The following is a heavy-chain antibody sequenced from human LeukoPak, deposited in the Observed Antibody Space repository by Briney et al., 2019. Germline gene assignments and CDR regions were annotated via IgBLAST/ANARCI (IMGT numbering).Heavy chain of an antibody. V-gene: IGHV1-69*13. CDR3: ASPSIAAAGYYFDY. Sequence: SVKVSCKASGGTFSSYAISWVRQAPGQGLEWMGGIIPIFGTANYAQKFQGRVTITADESTSTAYMELSSLRSEDTAVYYCASPSIAAAGYYFDYWAREPWSPSPQ. CDR2: IIPIFGTA. D-gene: IGHD6-13*01. CDR1: GGTFSSYA. J-gene: IGHJ4*02.